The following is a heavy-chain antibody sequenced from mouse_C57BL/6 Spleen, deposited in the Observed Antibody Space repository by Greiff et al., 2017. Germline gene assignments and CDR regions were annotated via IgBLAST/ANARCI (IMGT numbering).Heavy chain of an antibody. D-gene: IGHD1-1*01. CDR2: INPSTGGT. V-gene: IGHV1-42*01. J-gene: IGHJ3*01. Sequence: EVKLVESGPELVKPGASVKISCKASGYSFTGYYMNWVKQSPEKSLEWIGEINPSTGGTTYNQKFKAKATLTVDKSSSTAYMQLKSLTSEDSAVYYCARRDTTVVARGFAYWGQGTLVTVSA. CDR1: GYSFTGYY. CDR3: ARRDTTVVARGFAY.